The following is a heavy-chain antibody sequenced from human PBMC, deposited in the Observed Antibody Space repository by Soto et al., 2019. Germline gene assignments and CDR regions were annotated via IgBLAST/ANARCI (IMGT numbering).Heavy chain of an antibody. CDR3: ARENYDSSGYHPYDAFDI. J-gene: IGHJ3*02. CDR1: GFTFSSYG. V-gene: IGHV3-33*01. D-gene: IGHD3-22*01. CDR2: IWYDGSNK. Sequence: GGSLRLSCAASGFTFSSYGMHWVRQAPGKVLEWVAVIWYDGSNKYYADSVKGRFTISRDNSKNTLYLQMNSLRAEDTAVYYCARENYDSSGYHPYDAFDIWGQGTMVTVSS.